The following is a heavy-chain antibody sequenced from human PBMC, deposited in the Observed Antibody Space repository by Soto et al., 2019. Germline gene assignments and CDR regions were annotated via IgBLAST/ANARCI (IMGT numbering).Heavy chain of an antibody. CDR2: INPNSGGT. Sequence: ASVKVSCKASGYTFTGYYMHWVRQAPGQGLEWMGWINPNSGGTNYAQKFQGWVTRTRDTSISTAYMELSRLRSDDTAVYYCARARGYSGYDYDYWGQGTLVTVSS. V-gene: IGHV1-2*04. J-gene: IGHJ4*02. CDR1: GYTFTGYY. CDR3: ARARGYSGYDYDY. D-gene: IGHD5-12*01.